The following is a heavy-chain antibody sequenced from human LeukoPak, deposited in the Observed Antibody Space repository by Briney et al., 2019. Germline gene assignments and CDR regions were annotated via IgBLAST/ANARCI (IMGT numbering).Heavy chain of an antibody. V-gene: IGHV1-2*02. CDR1: GYTFTSDD. CDR2: INPNSGGT. CDR3: ARDLGRVTGGRPRVGADNFDY. Sequence: ASVKVSCKASGYTFTSDDINWVRQAPGQGLEWMGWINPNSGGTNYAQKFQGRVTMTRDTSISTAYMELSRLRSDDTAVYYCARDLGRVTGGRPRVGADNFDYWGQGTLVTVSS. D-gene: IGHD1-26*01. J-gene: IGHJ4*02.